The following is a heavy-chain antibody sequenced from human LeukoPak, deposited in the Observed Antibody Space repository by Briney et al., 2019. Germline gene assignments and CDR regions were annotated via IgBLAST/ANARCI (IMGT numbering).Heavy chain of an antibody. D-gene: IGHD1-26*01. CDR2: IYYSGST. CDR1: GGSISSGGYY. V-gene: IGHV4-31*03. Sequence: SETLSLTCTVSGGSISSGGYYWSWIRQHPGKGLEWIGYIYYSGSTYYNPSLKSRVTISVDTSKNQFSLELSSVTAADTAVYYCARDGGSYAFDDWGQGTLVTVSS. J-gene: IGHJ4*02. CDR3: ARDGGSYAFDD.